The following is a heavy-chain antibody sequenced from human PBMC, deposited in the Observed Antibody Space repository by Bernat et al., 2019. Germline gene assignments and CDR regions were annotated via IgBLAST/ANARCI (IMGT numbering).Heavy chain of an antibody. V-gene: IGHV3-7*01. D-gene: IGHD2-15*01. CDR2: IKQDGSEK. Sequence: EVQLVESGGGLVQPGGSLRLSCAASGFTFSTYWINWVRQAPGKGLGGVANIKQDGSEKYYVDSGKGRFTISRDNAKNSLYLQMNSLRAEDTAVYYCARRYCDGGSCYSPIDYWGQGTLVTVSS. CDR1: GFTFSTYW. CDR3: ARRYCDGGSCYSPIDY. J-gene: IGHJ4*02.